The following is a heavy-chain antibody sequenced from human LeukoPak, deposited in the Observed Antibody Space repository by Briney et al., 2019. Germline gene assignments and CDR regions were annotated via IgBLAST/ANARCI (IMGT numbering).Heavy chain of an antibody. CDR2: ISSSSSYI. Sequence: GGSLRLSCAASGFTFSSYSMNGVRQAPGKGLEWVSSISSSSSYIYYADSVKGRFTISRDNAKNSLYLQMNSLRAEDTAVYYCAKSFHQRLQYLDYWGQGTLVTVSS. CDR3: AKSFHQRLQYLDY. CDR1: GFTFSSYS. D-gene: IGHD4-11*01. J-gene: IGHJ4*02. V-gene: IGHV3-21*01.